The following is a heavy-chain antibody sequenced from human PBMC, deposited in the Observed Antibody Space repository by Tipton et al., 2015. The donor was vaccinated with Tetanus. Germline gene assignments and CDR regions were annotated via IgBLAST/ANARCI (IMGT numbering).Heavy chain of an antibody. J-gene: IGHJ6*02. V-gene: IGHV3-74*01. CDR2: INSDGSST. D-gene: IGHD5-12*01. Sequence: SLRLSCAASGLAFSSYWMHWVRQAPGKGLVWVSHINSDGSSTNYADSVKGRFTISRDNAKNTLYLQMNSLRAEDTAVYYCAKARYDPNCYYYGMDVWGQGTTVTVSS. CDR1: GLAFSSYW. CDR3: AKARYDPNCYYYGMDV.